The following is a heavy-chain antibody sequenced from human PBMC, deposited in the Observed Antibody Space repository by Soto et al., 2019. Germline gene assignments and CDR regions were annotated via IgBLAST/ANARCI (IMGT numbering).Heavy chain of an antibody. CDR3: ARFYMVRGVMGAFDI. D-gene: IGHD3-10*01. CDR1: GGSFSGYY. J-gene: IGHJ3*02. CDR2: INHSGST. Sequence: SETLSLTCAVYGGSFSGYYWTWIRQPPGTGLEWIGEINHSGSTYYNPSLKSRVTISVDTSKNQFSLKLSSVTAADTAVYYCARFYMVRGVMGAFDIWGQGTMVTVSS. V-gene: IGHV4-34*09.